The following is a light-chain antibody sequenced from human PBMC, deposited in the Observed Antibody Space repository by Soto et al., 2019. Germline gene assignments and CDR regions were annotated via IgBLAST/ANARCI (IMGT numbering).Light chain of an antibody. Sequence: DIXLTQSPXFPPASLGDRVTITCRASQGIGSYLAWYQQKPWKAPRLLIYAASTLQSGVPSRFSGSGSDTEFTLTISSLQPEDFATYYCQQLNNYPLTFGGGTKVDIK. CDR3: QQLNNYPLT. J-gene: IGKJ4*01. V-gene: IGKV1-9*01. CDR2: AAS. CDR1: QGIGSY.